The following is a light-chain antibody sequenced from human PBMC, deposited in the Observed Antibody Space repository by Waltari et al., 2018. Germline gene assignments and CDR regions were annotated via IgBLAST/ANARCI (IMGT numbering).Light chain of an antibody. J-gene: IGKJ4*01. Sequence: EIVLTQSPATLSLSPGDRATLSCRASQSVSSFLAWYQQKPGQTPRLLIYDASNRATGIPARVSGSGSGTDFTLTISSLEPEDVAVYYCQQRSDWPLTFGGGTKVEVK. CDR3: QQRSDWPLT. CDR1: QSVSSF. V-gene: IGKV3-11*01. CDR2: DAS.